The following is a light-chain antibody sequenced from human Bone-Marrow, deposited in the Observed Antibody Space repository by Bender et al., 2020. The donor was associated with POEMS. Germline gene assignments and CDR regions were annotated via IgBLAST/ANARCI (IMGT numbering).Light chain of an antibody. CDR1: SSDIGVYNY. V-gene: IGLV2-14*03. CDR2: DVT. CDR3: SSFAGGNNLI. J-gene: IGLJ2*01. Sequence: QSALTQPASVSGSPGRSITISCTGTSSDIGVYNYVSWYQQLPGKAPKLMIYDVTHRPSGVSDRFSGSKSGNTASLTVSGLQAEDEADYYCSSFAGGNNLIFGGGTKLTVL.